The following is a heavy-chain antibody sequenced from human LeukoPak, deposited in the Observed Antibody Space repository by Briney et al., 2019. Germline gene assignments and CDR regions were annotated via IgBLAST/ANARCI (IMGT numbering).Heavy chain of an antibody. V-gene: IGHV4-4*07. CDR2: IYTSGST. J-gene: IGHJ4*02. CDR3: AREWRDYGSGGPFDY. D-gene: IGHD3-10*01. CDR1: GGSISSYY. Sequence: PSETLSLTCTVSGGSISSYYWSWIRQPAGKGLEWIGRIYTSGSTNYNPSLKSRVTISVDTSKNQFSLKLSSVTAADTAVYYCAREWRDYGSGGPFDYWGQGTLVTVSS.